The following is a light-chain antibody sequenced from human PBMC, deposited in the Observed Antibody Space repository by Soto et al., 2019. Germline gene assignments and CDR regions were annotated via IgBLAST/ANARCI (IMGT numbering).Light chain of an antibody. CDR3: SSYTSSSTRV. V-gene: IGLV2-8*01. Sequence: QSVLNQPPSASGSPGQSITISCTGTSSDVGGYNYVSWYQQHPGKAPKLIIYEVIKRPSGVPDRFSGSKSGNTASLTISGLQAEDEADYYCSSYTSSSTRVFGTGTKVTVL. J-gene: IGLJ1*01. CDR1: SSDVGGYNY. CDR2: EVI.